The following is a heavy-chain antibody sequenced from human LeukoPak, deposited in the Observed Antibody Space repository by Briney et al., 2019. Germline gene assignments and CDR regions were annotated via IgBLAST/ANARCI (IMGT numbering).Heavy chain of an antibody. V-gene: IGHV3-30-3*01. CDR2: ISYDGNNE. Sequence: GGSLRLSCVASGFTFSAYAMHWVRQAPGKGLEWVAIISYDGNNEYYADSVKGRFSISRDNSKNTLYLQMNSLRAEDTAVYYCARAGRRTYYYDSSGYYGAAFDYWGQGTLVTVSS. CDR1: GFTFSAYA. D-gene: IGHD3-22*01. J-gene: IGHJ4*02. CDR3: ARAGRRTYYYDSSGYYGAAFDY.